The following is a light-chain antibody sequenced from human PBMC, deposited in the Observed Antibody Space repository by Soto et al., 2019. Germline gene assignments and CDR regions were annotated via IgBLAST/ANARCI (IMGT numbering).Light chain of an antibody. CDR3: LQDYNYPRT. CDR1: QSISSH. Sequence: SPPSLSASVGDTVPITCRASQSISSHLNWYQQKPGKAPKLLINAASNLQSGVPSRFSGSGSGTDFTLTISSLQPEDFATYYCLQDYNYPRTFGQGTKVDI. CDR2: AAS. V-gene: IGKV1-6*01. J-gene: IGKJ1*01.